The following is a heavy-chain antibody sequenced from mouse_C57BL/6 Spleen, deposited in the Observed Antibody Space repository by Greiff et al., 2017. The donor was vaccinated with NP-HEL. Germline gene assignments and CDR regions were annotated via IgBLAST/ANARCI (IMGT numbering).Heavy chain of an antibody. CDR3: SRPHYYGSSYGFAY. CDR2: ISSGSSTI. CDR1: GFTFSDYG. J-gene: IGHJ3*01. Sequence: EVQLVESGGGLVKPGGSLKLSCAASGFTFSDYGMHWVRQAPEKGLEWVAYISSGSSTIYYADTVKGRFTISRDNAKNTVFLQMTSLRSEDTAIYYCSRPHYYGSSYGFAYWGQGTLVTVSA. V-gene: IGHV5-17*01. D-gene: IGHD1-1*01.